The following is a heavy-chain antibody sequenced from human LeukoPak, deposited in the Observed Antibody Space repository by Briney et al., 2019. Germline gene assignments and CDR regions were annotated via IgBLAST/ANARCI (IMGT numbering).Heavy chain of an antibody. Sequence: GGSLRLSCAASGFTFSSYNMSWVRQAPGKGLEWVANIKQDGSEKYYVDSVKGRFTISRDNAKNSLYLQMNSLRAEDTAVYYCARDHTRVHDYWGQGTLVTVSS. CDR2: IKQDGSEK. CDR3: ARDHTRVHDY. J-gene: IGHJ4*02. CDR1: GFTFSSYN. V-gene: IGHV3-7*01. D-gene: IGHD4/OR15-4a*01.